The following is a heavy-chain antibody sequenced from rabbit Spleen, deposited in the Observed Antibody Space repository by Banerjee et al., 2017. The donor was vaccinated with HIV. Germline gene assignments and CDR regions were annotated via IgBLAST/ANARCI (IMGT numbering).Heavy chain of an antibody. J-gene: IGHJ4*01. Sequence: QSLEESGGDLVKPGASLTLTCTASGFSFSSNYFMCWVRQAPGKGLEWIGCIKTSNSDRWHATWVNGRFTISKTSSTTVTLQMTSLTAADTATYFCARDVENGGYDYFNLWGPGTLVTVS. CDR1: GFSFSSNYF. CDR3: ARDVENGGYDYFNL. D-gene: IGHD1-1*01. V-gene: IGHV1S40*01. CDR2: IKTSNSDR.